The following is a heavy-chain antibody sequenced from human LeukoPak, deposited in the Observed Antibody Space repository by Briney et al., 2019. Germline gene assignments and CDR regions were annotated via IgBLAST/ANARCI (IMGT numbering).Heavy chain of an antibody. J-gene: IGHJ4*02. CDR1: GFTFSSYA. V-gene: IGHV3-20*04. CDR3: AREATVTASFDY. D-gene: IGHD4-17*01. Sequence: PGGSLRLSCAASGFTFSSYAMSWVRRAPGKGLEWVSGINWNGGSTGYADSVKGRFTISRDNAKNSLYLQMNSLRAEVTALYYCAREATVTASFDYWGQGTLVTVSS. CDR2: INWNGGST.